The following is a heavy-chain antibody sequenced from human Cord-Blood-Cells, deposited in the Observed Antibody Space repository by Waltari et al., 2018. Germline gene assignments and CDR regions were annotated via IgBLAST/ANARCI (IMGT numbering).Heavy chain of an antibody. V-gene: IGHV1-2*04. Sequence: QVQLVQSGAEVKKPGASVKVSCKASGYTFTGYYMHWLRQAPGQGLEWMGWINPNSGGTNYAQKFQGWVTMTRDTSISTAYMELSRLRSDDTAVYYCARDALGSSWYFAFDIWGQGTMVTVSS. J-gene: IGHJ3*02. CDR3: ARDALGSSWYFAFDI. CDR1: GYTFTGYY. CDR2: INPNSGGT. D-gene: IGHD6-13*01.